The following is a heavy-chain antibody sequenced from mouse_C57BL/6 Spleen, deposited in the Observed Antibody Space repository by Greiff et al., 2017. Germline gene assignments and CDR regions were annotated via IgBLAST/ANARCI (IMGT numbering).Heavy chain of an antibody. CDR3: ANYGSSPFDY. V-gene: IGHV1-82*01. CDR2: IYPGDGDT. Sequence: QVQLQQSGPELVKPGASVKISCKASGYAFSSSWMNWVKQRPGKGLEWIGRIYPGDGDTNYNGKFKGKATLTPDKSSSTAYMQLSSLTSEDSAVYFCANYGSSPFDYWGQGTTLTVSS. J-gene: IGHJ2*01. CDR1: GYAFSSSW. D-gene: IGHD1-1*01.